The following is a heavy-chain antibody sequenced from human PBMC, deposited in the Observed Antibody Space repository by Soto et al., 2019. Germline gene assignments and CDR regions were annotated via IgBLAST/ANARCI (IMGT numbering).Heavy chain of an antibody. CDR2: IYPGDSDT. CDR3: ERPGLTMSPLYVMDV. D-gene: IGHD3-3*01. J-gene: IGHJ6*02. V-gene: IGHV5-51*01. Sequence: AGESLKISCKGSGYSFTSYKIAWVRQMPGKGLEWMGIIYPGDSDTRYSPSFQGQVTISADKSISTAYLQWSSLKASDTAMYYCERPGLTMSPLYVMDVWGQGTKVTVYS. CDR1: GYSFTSYK.